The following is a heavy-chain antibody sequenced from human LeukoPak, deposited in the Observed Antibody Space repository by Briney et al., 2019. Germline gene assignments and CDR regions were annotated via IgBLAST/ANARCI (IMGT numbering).Heavy chain of an antibody. Sequence: GGSLRLSCAASGFTFSSYWMSWVRQAPGKGLEWVANIKQDGSEKYYVDSMKGRFTISRDNAKNSLYLQMHSLRAEDTAVYYCAGRGSGSYFDYWGQGTLVTVSS. D-gene: IGHD3-10*01. CDR3: AGRGSGSYFDY. CDR2: IKQDGSEK. CDR1: GFTFSSYW. V-gene: IGHV3-7*03. J-gene: IGHJ4*02.